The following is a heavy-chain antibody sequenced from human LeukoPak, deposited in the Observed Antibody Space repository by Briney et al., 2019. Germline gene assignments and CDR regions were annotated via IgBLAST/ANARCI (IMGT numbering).Heavy chain of an antibody. J-gene: IGHJ4*02. Sequence: PGGSLRLSCAAPGFTFSSYSMNWVRQAPGKGLEWVSYISSSGSTIYYADSVKGRFTISRDNAKNSLYLQMNSLRAEDTAVYYCAREAVAGTIDYWGQGTLVTVSS. CDR1: GFTFSSYS. D-gene: IGHD6-19*01. V-gene: IGHV3-48*04. CDR3: AREAVAGTIDY. CDR2: ISSSGSTI.